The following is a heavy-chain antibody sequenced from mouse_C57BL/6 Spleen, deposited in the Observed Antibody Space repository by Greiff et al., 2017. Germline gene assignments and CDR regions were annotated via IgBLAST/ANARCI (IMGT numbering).Heavy chain of an antibody. CDR2: IDPSTSYT. J-gene: IGHJ3*01. Sequence: QVQLQQPGAELVRPGTSVKLSCKASGYTFTSYWMPWVKQRPGQGLEWIGVIDPSTSYTNYNQKFKGKATLTVDTSSSTAYMQLSSLTSEDSAVYDCARGEYGSSSAWFAYWGQGTLVTVSA. D-gene: IGHD1-1*01. CDR3: ARGEYGSSSAWFAY. CDR1: GYTFTSYW. V-gene: IGHV1-59*01.